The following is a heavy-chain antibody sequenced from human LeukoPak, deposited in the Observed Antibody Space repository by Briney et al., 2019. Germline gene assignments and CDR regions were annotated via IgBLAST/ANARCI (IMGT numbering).Heavy chain of an antibody. CDR1: GGSINSSNW. J-gene: IGHJ3*02. CDR2: IYHSGIT. Sequence: SETLSLTCTVSGGSINSSNWWSWVRQAPGKGLEWIGEIYHSGITNYNPSLKSRVTISVDKSKNQFSLKLSSVTAADTAVYYCVRYCGGDCYSAFDIWGQGTIVTVSS. CDR3: VRYCGGDCYSAFDI. V-gene: IGHV4-4*02. D-gene: IGHD2-21*02.